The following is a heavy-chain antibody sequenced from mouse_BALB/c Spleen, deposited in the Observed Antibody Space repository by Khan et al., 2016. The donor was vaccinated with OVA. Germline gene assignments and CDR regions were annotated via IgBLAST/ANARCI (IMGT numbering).Heavy chain of an antibody. J-gene: IGHJ3*01. D-gene: IGHD1-1*01. CDR2: INPYNDGA. Sequence: IQLVQSGPELVKPGASVKMSCKASGYTFTNYIIHWVKQKPGQGLEWIGYINPYNDGAKYNEKFKGKATLTSDKSSSTAYMELSGLTSEDSAVLYCASDYGSSFWFAYWGQGTLVTVSA. CDR3: ASDYGSSFWFAY. CDR1: GYTFTNYI. V-gene: IGHV1S136*01.